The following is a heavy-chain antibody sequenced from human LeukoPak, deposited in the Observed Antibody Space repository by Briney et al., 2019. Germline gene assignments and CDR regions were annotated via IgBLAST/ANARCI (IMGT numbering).Heavy chain of an antibody. V-gene: IGHV4-39*01. J-gene: IGHJ6*03. CDR1: GGSISSSSYY. CDR3: ARQVSDYFYYYIDV. Sequence: SETLSLTCSVSGGSISSSSYYWNWIRQPPGKGLEWVGSVYYSGTTYYNSSLKSRVTISEDTSKNRFSLMLTSVTAADTAVYYCARQVSDYFYYYIDVWGEGTTVIVSS. CDR2: VYYSGTT.